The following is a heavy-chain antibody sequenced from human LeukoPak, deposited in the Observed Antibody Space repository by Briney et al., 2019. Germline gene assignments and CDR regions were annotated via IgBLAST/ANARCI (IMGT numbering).Heavy chain of an antibody. CDR1: GGSITSSSYY. CDR3: AKQQLVRCFDY. Sequence: SETLSLTCTVSGGSITSSSYYWGWIRQPPGKGLEWIGSIFYSGSTYYNPSLKSRVTISVDTSKTQSSLKLSSVTAADTAVYYCAKQQLVRCFDYWGQGTLVTVSS. J-gene: IGHJ4*02. CDR2: IFYSGST. D-gene: IGHD6-13*01. V-gene: IGHV4-39*01.